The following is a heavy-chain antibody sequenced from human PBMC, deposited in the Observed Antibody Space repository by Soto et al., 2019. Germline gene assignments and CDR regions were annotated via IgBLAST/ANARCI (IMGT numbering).Heavy chain of an antibody. CDR1: GFTFSSHD. J-gene: IGHJ4*02. D-gene: IGHD2-2*01. CDR2: IGTASDT. Sequence: EVQLVESGGGLVQPGGSLRLSCAASGFTFSSHDMHWVRQATGKGLEWVSAIGTASDTYYTDSVKGRFTVSRENAKNSLYLQMNSLRAEDTAVYYCARGTYCSTTSCYGGHFDYWGQEALVAVSS. V-gene: IGHV3-13*01. CDR3: ARGTYCSTTSCYGGHFDY.